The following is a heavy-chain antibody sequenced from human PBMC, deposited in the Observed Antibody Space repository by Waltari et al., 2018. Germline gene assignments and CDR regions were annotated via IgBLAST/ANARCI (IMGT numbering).Heavy chain of an antibody. D-gene: IGHD6-13*01. CDR2: IYYSGST. CDR1: GGSISSSSYY. V-gene: IGHV4-39*01. J-gene: IGHJ4*02. Sequence: QLQLQESGPGLVKPSETLSLTCTVSGGSISSSSYYWGWIRQPPGKGLEWIGSIYYSGSTYYNPSLKSRVTISVDTSKNQFSLKLSSVTAADTAVYYCARSSEVWYRPLFDYWGQGTLVTVSS. CDR3: ARSSEVWYRPLFDY.